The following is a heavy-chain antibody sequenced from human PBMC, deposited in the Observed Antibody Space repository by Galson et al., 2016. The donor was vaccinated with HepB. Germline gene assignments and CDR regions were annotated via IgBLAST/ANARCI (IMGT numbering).Heavy chain of an antibody. V-gene: IGHV3-48*02. CDR3: AREGPWGSYYPHFDF. D-gene: IGHD3-10*01. CDR1: GFIFSSYS. CDR2: ISSSSTI. J-gene: IGHJ4*02. Sequence: SLRLSCAASGFIFSSYSMNWVRQAPGKGLEWVSYISSSSTINYADSVKGRFTISRDNAKNSLYLHMNSPRDEDTAVYYCAREGPWGSYYPHFDFWGQGTLVTVSS.